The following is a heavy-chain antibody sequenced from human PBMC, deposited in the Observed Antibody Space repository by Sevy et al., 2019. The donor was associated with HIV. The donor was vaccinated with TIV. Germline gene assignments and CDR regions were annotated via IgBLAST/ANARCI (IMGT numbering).Heavy chain of an antibody. D-gene: IGHD5-18*01. Sequence: GGSLRLSCVASGFSFSSYGMHWVRQAPGKGLEWVALISYQGTNKYFGDSGRGRFTVSRENSRKTLYLQMDSLRAEDTAVYYCAKISEEYIQTWYPPDYWGQGTLVTVSS. V-gene: IGHV3-30*18. J-gene: IGHJ4*02. CDR2: ISYQGTNK. CDR3: AKISEEYIQTWYPPDY. CDR1: GFSFSSYG.